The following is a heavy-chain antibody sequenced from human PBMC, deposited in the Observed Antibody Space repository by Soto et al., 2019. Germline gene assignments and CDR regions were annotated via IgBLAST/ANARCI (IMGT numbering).Heavy chain of an antibody. J-gene: IGHJ6*03. CDR2: IKQDGSEK. Sequence: GGSLRLSCAASGFTFSSYWMSWVRQAPGKGLEWVANIKQDGSEKYYVDSVKGRFTISRDNAKNSLYLQMNSLRAEDTAVYYCARDNWDPQTHYYYYYYMDFWGKGIIVTVSS. V-gene: IGHV3-7*01. D-gene: IGHD7-27*01. CDR3: ARDNWDPQTHYYYYYYMDF. CDR1: GFTFSSYW.